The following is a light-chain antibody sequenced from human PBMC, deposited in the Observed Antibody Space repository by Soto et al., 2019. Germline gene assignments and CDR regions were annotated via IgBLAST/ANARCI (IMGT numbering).Light chain of an antibody. V-gene: IGKV1-33*01. CDR1: QSINKY. Sequence: DIQMTQSPSSLSASVGDRVTITCRASQSINKYINWYQQKPGKAPKLLINAASSLQSGVPSRFSGSGSGTDFTFTISSLQPEDIATYYCQQYDNLPLTFGGGTKVDIK. CDR2: AAS. CDR3: QQYDNLPLT. J-gene: IGKJ4*01.